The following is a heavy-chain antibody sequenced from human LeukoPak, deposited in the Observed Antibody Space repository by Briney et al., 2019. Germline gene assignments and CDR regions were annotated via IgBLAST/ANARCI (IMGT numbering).Heavy chain of an antibody. CDR3: ARDAGRAGDAFDI. J-gene: IGHJ3*02. Sequence: GGSLRLSCAASGFTFSSYAMSWVRQAPGKGLEWVASIKKDGSEKYYVDSVKGRFTVSRDNAKNSLYLQMNSLRVEDTAMYYCARDAGRAGDAFDIWGQGTMVTVSS. D-gene: IGHD1-26*01. CDR1: GFTFSSYA. CDR2: IKKDGSEK. V-gene: IGHV3-7*03.